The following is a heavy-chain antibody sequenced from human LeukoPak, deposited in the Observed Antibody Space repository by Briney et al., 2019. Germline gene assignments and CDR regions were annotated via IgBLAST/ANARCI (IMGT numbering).Heavy chain of an antibody. CDR1: GFTFSSYA. V-gene: IGHV3-74*01. D-gene: IGHD3-3*01. CDR3: ASLTVFGVG. J-gene: IGHJ4*02. Sequence: GRSLRLSCAASGFTFSSYAMHWVRQAPGKGLVWVSRINPDGSRTSYADSVKGRFTISRDNAKNTLYLQMNSLTAEDTAVYYCASLTVFGVGGGQGTLVIVSS. CDR2: INPDGSRT.